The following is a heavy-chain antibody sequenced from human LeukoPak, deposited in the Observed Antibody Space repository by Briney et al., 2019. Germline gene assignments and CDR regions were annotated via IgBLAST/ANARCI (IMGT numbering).Heavy chain of an antibody. V-gene: IGHV4-39*01. CDR2: IDSSGST. D-gene: IGHD3-16*01. J-gene: IGHJ5*02. Sequence: PSETLSLSCAVSGASIKSRTHYWGWIRQPPGKGLEWIGSIDSSGSTYYNPSLRSRLILSVDTSKNQFFVQLTSMTAADTAVYYCARHMGANDYWGVADGFAPWGQGSLVTVSS. CDR1: GASIKSRTHY. CDR3: ARHMGANDYWGVADGFAP.